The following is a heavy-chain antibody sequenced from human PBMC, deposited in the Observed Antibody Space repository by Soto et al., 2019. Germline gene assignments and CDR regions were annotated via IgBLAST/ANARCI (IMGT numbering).Heavy chain of an antibody. Sequence: PGGSLRLSCAASGFSFSDSAMHWVRQASGKGLEWIARIRSKANSYLIAYDESVRGRFIISRDDSKNTAYMQMNDLNTEDTAIHYGARRGGIGHHDYWGQGTRFTVSS. CDR3: ARRGGIGHHDY. V-gene: IGHV3-73*01. CDR1: GFSFSDSA. CDR2: IRSKANSYLI. D-gene: IGHD1-20*01. J-gene: IGHJ4*02.